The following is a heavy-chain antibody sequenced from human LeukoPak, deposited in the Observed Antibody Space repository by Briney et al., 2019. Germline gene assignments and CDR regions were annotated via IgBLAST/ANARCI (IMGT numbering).Heavy chain of an antibody. CDR1: GGFISSGGYS. D-gene: IGHD6-13*01. CDR2: IYYSGST. V-gene: IGHV4-30-4*07. J-gene: IGHJ3*02. CDR3: ARRDGSWLDAFDI. Sequence: PSQTLSLTCAVSGGFISSGGYSWSWIRQPPGKGLEWIGYIYYSGSTNYNPSLKSRVTISVDTSKNQFSLKLSSVTAADTAVYYCARRDGSWLDAFDIWGQGTMVTVSS.